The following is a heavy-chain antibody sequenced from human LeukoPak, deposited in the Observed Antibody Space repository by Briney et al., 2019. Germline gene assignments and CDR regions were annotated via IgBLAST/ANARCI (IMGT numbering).Heavy chain of an antibody. Sequence: GGSLRLSCTASGFTFNTYSMNWVRQAPGKGLEWVSSIRSSSGYVYYADSVKGRFTISRDNAKHSLYLQMDSLGVEDTAVYYCARDLYGDYGMDVWGQGTTVTVSS. D-gene: IGHD4-17*01. J-gene: IGHJ6*02. V-gene: IGHV3-21*01. CDR1: GFTFNTYS. CDR2: IRSSSGYV. CDR3: ARDLYGDYGMDV.